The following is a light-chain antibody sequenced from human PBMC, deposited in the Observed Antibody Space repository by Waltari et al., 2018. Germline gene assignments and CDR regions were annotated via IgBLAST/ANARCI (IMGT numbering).Light chain of an antibody. CDR3: QQYNNWPLT. CDR2: DAS. CDR1: QSVSSN. J-gene: IGKJ1*01. V-gene: IGKV3-15*01. Sequence: EIVMTQSPATLSVSPGERATVSCRASQSVSSNLAWYQQRPGQAPRLLIYDASTRATAIPARFSGSGSGTEFTLTIDSLQSEDFAVYYCQQYNNWPLTFGQGTKVEIK.